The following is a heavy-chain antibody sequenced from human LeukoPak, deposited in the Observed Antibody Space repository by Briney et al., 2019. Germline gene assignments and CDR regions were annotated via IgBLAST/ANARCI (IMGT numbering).Heavy chain of an antibody. Sequence: PSETLSLTCAVYGGSFSGYYWSWFRQPPGKGLEWIGEINHSGSTNYNPSLKSRVTISVDTSKNQFSLKLSSVTAADTAVYYCARPKSSGFYWYFDLWGRGTLVTVSS. D-gene: IGHD3-22*01. CDR3: ARPKSSGFYWYFDL. V-gene: IGHV4-34*01. CDR1: GGSFSGYY. J-gene: IGHJ2*01. CDR2: INHSGST.